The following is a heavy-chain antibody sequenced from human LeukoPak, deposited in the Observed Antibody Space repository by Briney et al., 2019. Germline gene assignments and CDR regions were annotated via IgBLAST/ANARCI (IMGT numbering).Heavy chain of an antibody. Sequence: PSETLSLTCAVYGGSFSGYYWSWIRQPPGKGLEWIGEINHSGSTNYNPSLKSRGTISVDTSKNQFSLKLSSVTAADTAVYYCARLAGTGRLRPTKYYFDYWGQGTLVTVSS. J-gene: IGHJ4*02. CDR3: ARLAGTGRLRPTKYYFDY. V-gene: IGHV4-34*01. CDR1: GGSFSGYY. D-gene: IGHD6-25*01. CDR2: INHSGST.